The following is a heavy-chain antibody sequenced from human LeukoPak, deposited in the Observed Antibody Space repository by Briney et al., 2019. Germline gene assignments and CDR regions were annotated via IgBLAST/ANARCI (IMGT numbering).Heavy chain of an antibody. D-gene: IGHD3-9*01. CDR1: GFTSSNAW. J-gene: IGHJ3*02. CDR2: IKSKTDGGTR. CDR3: ARMLYDILTGYPPDAFDI. V-gene: IGHV3-15*01. Sequence: GGSLRLSCAVSGFTSSNAWMSWVRQAPGKGLEWVGRIKSKTDGGTRDYAAPVKGRFTISRDDSKNTLYLQMNSLRAEDTAVYYCARMLYDILTGYPPDAFDIWGQGTMVTVSS.